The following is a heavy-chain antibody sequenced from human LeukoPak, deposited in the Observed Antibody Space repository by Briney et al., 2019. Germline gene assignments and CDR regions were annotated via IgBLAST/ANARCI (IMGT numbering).Heavy chain of an antibody. D-gene: IGHD1-26*01. J-gene: IGHJ4*02. CDR1: GFTFSSYA. CDR3: ARGFIGFSFDY. Sequence: PGGSLRLSCAASGFTFSSYAMSWVRQAPGKGLEWVSVIYSGGSTYYADSVKGRFTISRDNSKNTLYLQMNSLRAEDTAVYYCARGFIGFSFDYWGQGTLVTVSS. V-gene: IGHV3-66*01. CDR2: IYSGGST.